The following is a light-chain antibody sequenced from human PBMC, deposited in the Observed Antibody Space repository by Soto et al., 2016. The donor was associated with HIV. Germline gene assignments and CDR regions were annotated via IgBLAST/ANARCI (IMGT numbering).Light chain of an antibody. J-gene: IGLJ2*01. CDR2: GQS. V-gene: IGLV3-19*01. CDR1: SLRSYY. CDR3: MSRDNNTNPVI. Sequence: SSGLTQDPAVSVALGQTVKITCQGDSLRSYYATWYQQKPGQAPVFVIYGQSNRPSGIPDRFSGSSSGNTASLTITGAQAEDEADYYCMSRDNNTNPVIFGGGTKLTVL.